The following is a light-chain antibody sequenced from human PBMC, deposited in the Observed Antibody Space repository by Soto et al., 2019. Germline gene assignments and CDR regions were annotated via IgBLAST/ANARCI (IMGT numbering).Light chain of an antibody. J-gene: IGLJ1*01. CDR2: SNN. V-gene: IGLV1-44*01. CDR1: SSNIGSNT. Sequence: QSVLNQPPSASGTPGQRVTISCSGNSSNIGSNTVNWYQQLPGTAPKLLIYSNNQRPSGVPDRFSGSKSGTSASLAISGLQSEDEADYYCAAWDDSLNGPVFGTGTKVTVL. CDR3: AAWDDSLNGPV.